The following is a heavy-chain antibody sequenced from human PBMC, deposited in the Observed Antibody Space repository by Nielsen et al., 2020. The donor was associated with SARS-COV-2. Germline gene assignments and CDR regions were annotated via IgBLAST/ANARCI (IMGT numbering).Heavy chain of an antibody. Sequence: GESLKISCAASGFTFSSYGMHWVRQAPGKGLEWVAVISYDGSNKYYADSVKGRFTISRDNSKNTLSLQMNSLRAEDTAVYYCARDRDYYDSSGLDYWGQRTLVTVSS. D-gene: IGHD3-22*01. CDR3: ARDRDYYDSSGLDY. V-gene: IGHV3-30*03. CDR1: GFTFSSYG. CDR2: ISYDGSNK. J-gene: IGHJ4*02.